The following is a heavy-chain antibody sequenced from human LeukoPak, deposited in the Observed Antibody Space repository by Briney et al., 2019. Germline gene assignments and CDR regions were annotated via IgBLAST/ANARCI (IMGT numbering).Heavy chain of an antibody. J-gene: IGHJ4*02. CDR2: IGAYSGST. V-gene: IGHV1-18*01. CDR3: AGGVPEYYDFWSGYFYYFDY. CDR1: GYAFSRSG. Sequence: ASVKVSCKASGYAFSRSGISWVRQAPGQGLEWMGWIGAYSGSTTYPQKFQGRVTMTTDTSTSAAYMELRSLTSGDTAVYYCAGGVPEYYDFWSGYFYYFDYWGQGTLVTVSS. D-gene: IGHD3-3*01.